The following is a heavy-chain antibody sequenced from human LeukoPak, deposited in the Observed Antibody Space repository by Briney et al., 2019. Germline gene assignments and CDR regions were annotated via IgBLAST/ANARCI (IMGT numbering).Heavy chain of an antibody. CDR1: GFTFSSYE. J-gene: IGHJ4*02. CDR2: ISSSGSTI. CDR3: ARGLFGTIDDY. Sequence: PGGSLRLSCAASGFTFSSYEINWVRQAPGKGLEWVSYISSSGSTIYYADSVKGRFTISRDNAKNSLYLQMNSLRAEDTAVYYCARGLFGTIDDYWGQGTLVTVSS. V-gene: IGHV3-48*03. D-gene: IGHD3-3*01.